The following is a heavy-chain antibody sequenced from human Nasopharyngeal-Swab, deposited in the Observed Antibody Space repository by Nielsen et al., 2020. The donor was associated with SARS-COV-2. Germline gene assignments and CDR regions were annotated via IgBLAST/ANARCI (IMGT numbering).Heavy chain of an antibody. Sequence: SVKVSCKTSGGTFSSYGISWFRQAPGQGLEWMGGIIPILPITNYAQKFQDRVTITADKSTSTAYMELSSLRSEDTAAYYCARGGWLRKDYYYVYYYMDVWGKGTTVTVSS. V-gene: IGHV1-69*10. J-gene: IGHJ6*03. CDR1: GGTFSSYG. D-gene: IGHD5-24*01. CDR2: IIPILPIT. CDR3: ARGGWLRKDYYYVYYYMDV.